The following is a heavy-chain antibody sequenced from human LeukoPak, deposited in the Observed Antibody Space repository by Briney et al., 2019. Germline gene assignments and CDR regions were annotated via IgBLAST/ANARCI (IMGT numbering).Heavy chain of an antibody. CDR1: GGSISSYY. CDR3: ARGSPLTTVGAFDI. V-gene: IGHV4-59*01. Sequence: PSETLSLTCTVSGGSISSYYWSWIRQPPGKGLEWIGYIYYSGSTNYNPSLKSRVTISVDTSKNQFSLKLSYVTAADTAVYYCARGSPLTTVGAFDIWGQGTMVTVSS. J-gene: IGHJ3*02. CDR2: IYYSGST. D-gene: IGHD4-23*01.